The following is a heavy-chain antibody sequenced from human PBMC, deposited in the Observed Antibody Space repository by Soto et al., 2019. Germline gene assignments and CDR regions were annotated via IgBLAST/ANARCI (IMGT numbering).Heavy chain of an antibody. V-gene: IGHV1-3*01. Sequence: ASVKVSCKASGYTFTDSAIHWVRQAPGQSLELLGWIAPGNGNTKYSQKFQGRVTITRDTSASTAYMELTSLGSEDTAVYHCARGYCSSTSCQYYFDFWGQGTLVTVSS. J-gene: IGHJ4*02. CDR1: GYTFTDSA. CDR2: IAPGNGNT. D-gene: IGHD2-2*01. CDR3: ARGYCSSTSCQYYFDF.